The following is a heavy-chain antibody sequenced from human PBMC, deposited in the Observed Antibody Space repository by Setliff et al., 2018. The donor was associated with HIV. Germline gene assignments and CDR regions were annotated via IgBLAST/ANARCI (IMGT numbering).Heavy chain of an antibody. V-gene: IGHV4-61*05. CDR2: FYYSGST. J-gene: IGHJ4*02. CDR1: GGSISSRDYY. CDR3: ASSSSWSTFDY. D-gene: IGHD6-13*01. Sequence: SETLSLTCTVSGGSISSRDYYWGWIRQPPGKGLEWIGDFYYSGSTNYNPSLKSRVTISVDTSKNQFTLKLSSVTAADTAVYYCASSSSWSTFDYWSQGILVTVS.